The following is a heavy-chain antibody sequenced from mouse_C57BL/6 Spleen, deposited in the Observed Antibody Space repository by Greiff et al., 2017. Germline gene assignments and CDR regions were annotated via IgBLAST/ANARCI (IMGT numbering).Heavy chain of an antibody. CDR1: GYSFTGYY. CDR2: INPSTGGT. CDR3: ARSGLYDGYLDY. D-gene: IGHD2-3*01. J-gene: IGHJ2*01. Sequence: VQLKESGPELVKPGASVKISCKASGYSFTGYYMNWVKQSPEKSLEWIGEINPSTGGTTYNQKFKAKATLTVDKSSSTAYMQLKSLTSEDSAVYYCARSGLYDGYLDYWGQGTTLTVSS. V-gene: IGHV1-42*01.